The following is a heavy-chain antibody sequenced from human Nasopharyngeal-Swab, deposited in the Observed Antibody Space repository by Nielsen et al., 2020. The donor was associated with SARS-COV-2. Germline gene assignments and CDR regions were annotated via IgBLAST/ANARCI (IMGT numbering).Heavy chain of an antibody. V-gene: IGHV3-33*01. CDR1: GFTISTFG. D-gene: IGHD1-1*01. CDR3: ARDEAGTANSGFDY. Sequence: GESLKISCAASGFTISTFGMHWVRQAPGKGLEWVAVIGYDGSNQYYADSVKGRFTISRDNSKNTLFLQMNSLRAEDTAIYYCARDEAGTANSGFDYWGQGTLVTVSS. CDR2: IGYDGSNQ. J-gene: IGHJ4*02.